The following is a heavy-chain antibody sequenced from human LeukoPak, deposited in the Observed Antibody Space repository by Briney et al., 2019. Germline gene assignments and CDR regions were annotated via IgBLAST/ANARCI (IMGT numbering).Heavy chain of an antibody. Sequence: GGSLRLSCAASGFTFSSYSMNWVRQAPGKGLEWVSSISSSSSYIYYADSVKGRFTITRDNAKNSLYLQMNSLRAEDTAVYYCARGRGYCSSTSCQNWFDPWGQGTLVTVSS. J-gene: IGHJ5*02. D-gene: IGHD2-2*01. V-gene: IGHV3-21*01. CDR1: GFTFSSYS. CDR3: ARGRGYCSSTSCQNWFDP. CDR2: ISSSSSYI.